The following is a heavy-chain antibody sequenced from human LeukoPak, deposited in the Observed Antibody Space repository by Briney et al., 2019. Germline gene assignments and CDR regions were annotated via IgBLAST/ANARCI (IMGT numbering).Heavy chain of an antibody. Sequence: GGSLRLSCAPPGFTFSLYEMNWVRHAPGGGREWVSYISSTGSTIYYADPVKGRFTISRDNAKNSLYIQMNSLRAEDTDIYYCARDALAATGTRGDYWGQGTLVSVSS. CDR1: GFTFSLYE. V-gene: IGHV3-48*03. CDR3: ARDALAATGTRGDY. D-gene: IGHD6-13*01. CDR2: ISSTGSTI. J-gene: IGHJ4*02.